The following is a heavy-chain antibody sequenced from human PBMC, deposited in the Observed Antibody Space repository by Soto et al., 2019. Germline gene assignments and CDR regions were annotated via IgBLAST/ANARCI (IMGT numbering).Heavy chain of an antibody. Sequence: GSLLLACSASGFTFSSYAMSWVRQAPGKGLEWVSAISGSGGSTYYADSVKGRFTISRDNSKKTLYLQTNSLRAEDKAVYYCAKPTYDFWSGYDVWGQGTKVTVYS. CDR3: AKPTYDFWSGYDV. J-gene: IGHJ6*02. CDR2: ISGSGGST. D-gene: IGHD3-3*01. V-gene: IGHV3-23*01. CDR1: GFTFSSYA.